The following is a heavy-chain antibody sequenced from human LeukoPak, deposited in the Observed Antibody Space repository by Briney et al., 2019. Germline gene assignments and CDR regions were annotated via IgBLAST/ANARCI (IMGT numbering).Heavy chain of an antibody. CDR3: AREDPGGAFDV. CDR1: GYTFSNYA. Sequence: EASVTVSCKASGYTFSNYAISWVRQAPGQGLEWMGWIGAYNGNPDYTQSLQGRVTMTTDTSTSTAYMELRSLKSDDTAVYYCAREDPGGAFDVWGRGTMVTVS. CDR2: IGAYNGNP. V-gene: IGHV1-18*01. D-gene: IGHD3-16*01. J-gene: IGHJ3*01.